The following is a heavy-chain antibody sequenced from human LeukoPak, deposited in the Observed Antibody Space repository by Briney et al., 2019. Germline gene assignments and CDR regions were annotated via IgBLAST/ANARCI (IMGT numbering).Heavy chain of an antibody. CDR2: INPSGGST. D-gene: IGHD3-9*01. Sequence: ASVKVSCKASGYTFTSYYMHWVRQAPGQGLEWMGIINPSGGSTSYAQKFQGRVTMTRNTSISTAYMELSSLRSEDTAVYYCARVWQGYYDILTGYYITDNWFDPWGQGTLVTVSS. J-gene: IGHJ5*02. CDR3: ARVWQGYYDILTGYYITDNWFDP. CDR1: GYTFTSYY. V-gene: IGHV1-46*01.